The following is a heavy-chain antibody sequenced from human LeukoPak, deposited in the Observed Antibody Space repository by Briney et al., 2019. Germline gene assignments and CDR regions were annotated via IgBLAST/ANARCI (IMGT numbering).Heavy chain of an antibody. CDR2: IIPIFGTA. V-gene: IGHV1-69*13. CDR3: ARDIGCSSTSCPPSYYYGMDV. Sequence: GASVKVSCKASGGTFSSYAISWMRQAPGQGLEWMGGIIPIFGTANYAQKFQGRVTITADESTSTAYMELSSLRSEDTAVYYCARDIGCSSTSCPPSYYYGMDVWGKGTTVTVSS. CDR1: GGTFSSYA. D-gene: IGHD2-2*01. J-gene: IGHJ6*04.